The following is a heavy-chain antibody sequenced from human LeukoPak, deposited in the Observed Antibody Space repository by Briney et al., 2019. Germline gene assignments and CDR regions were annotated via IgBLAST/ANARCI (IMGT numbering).Heavy chain of an antibody. D-gene: IGHD6-13*01. J-gene: IGHJ6*03. CDR2: IRYDGSNK. CDR1: GFTFSSYG. V-gene: IGHV3-30*02. Sequence: GGSLRLSCAASGFTFSSYGMHWVRQAPGKGLEWVAFIRYDGSNKYYADSVKGRFTISRDNSKNTLYLQMNSLRAEDTAVYYCAKVGSSSWAVYYYYYMDVWGKGTTVTISS. CDR3: AKVGSSSWAVYYYYYMDV.